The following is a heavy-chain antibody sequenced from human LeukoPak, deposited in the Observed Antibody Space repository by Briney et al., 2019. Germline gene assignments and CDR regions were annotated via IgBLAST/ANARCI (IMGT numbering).Heavy chain of an antibody. Sequence: GGSLRLSCAASGFTVSSNYMSWVRQAPGKGLEWVSVIYSGDSTYYADSVKGRFTISRDNSKNALYLQMNSLRAEDTAVYYCARQGGSYRLPWFDPWGQGTLVTVSS. J-gene: IGHJ5*02. CDR1: GFTVSSNY. CDR3: ARQGGSYRLPWFDP. CDR2: IYSGDST. D-gene: IGHD1-26*01. V-gene: IGHV3-53*01.